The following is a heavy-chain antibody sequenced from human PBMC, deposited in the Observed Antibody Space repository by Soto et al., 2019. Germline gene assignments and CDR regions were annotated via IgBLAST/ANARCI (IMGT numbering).Heavy chain of an antibody. V-gene: IGHV4-4*02. CDR1: GDSISSSHW. J-gene: IGHJ5*02. Sequence: QVQLQESGPGLVKPSGTLSLTCTVSGDSISSSHWWSWVRQPPGKGLEWIGEIFHSGSTNYNPSLKSRITQSVDKSKQQFSLRLTSVTAADTAVYYCAKDPSSDTCGPGTLVTVS. CDR3: AKDPSSDT. CDR2: IFHSGST.